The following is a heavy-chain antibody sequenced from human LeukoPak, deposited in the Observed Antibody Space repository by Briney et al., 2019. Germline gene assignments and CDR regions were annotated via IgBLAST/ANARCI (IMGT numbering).Heavy chain of an antibody. Sequence: PGGSLRLSCAASGSTFSSYAMHWVRQAPGKGLEWVAVISYDGSNKYYADSVKGRFTISRDNSKNTLYLQMNSLRAEDTAVYYCARDIVVAKYYYYGMDVWGQGTTVTVSS. V-gene: IGHV3-30-3*01. D-gene: IGHD2-2*01. CDR3: ARDIVVAKYYYYGMDV. CDR1: GSTFSSYA. J-gene: IGHJ6*02. CDR2: ISYDGSNK.